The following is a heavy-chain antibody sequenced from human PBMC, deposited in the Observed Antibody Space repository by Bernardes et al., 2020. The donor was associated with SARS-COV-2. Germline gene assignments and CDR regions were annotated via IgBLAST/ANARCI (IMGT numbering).Heavy chain of an antibody. CDR3: AKAGIAVAATRGSLGWFDP. Sequence: GGSLRRSCAASGVPFSDYAMSWVRPAPGEGLGWVAVISGSGGSTDYADSVKGRFTISRDNSKNTLYVQMNSLRAEDTAVYHCAKAGIAVAATRGSLGWFDPWGQGTLVTVSS. J-gene: IGHJ5*02. CDR2: ISGSGGST. CDR1: GVPFSDYA. D-gene: IGHD6-19*01. V-gene: IGHV3-23*01.